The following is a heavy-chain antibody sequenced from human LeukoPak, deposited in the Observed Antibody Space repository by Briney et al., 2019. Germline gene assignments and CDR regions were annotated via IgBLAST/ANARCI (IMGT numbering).Heavy chain of an antibody. CDR1: GFTFSTYV. CDR2: ISSNGDNT. J-gene: IGHJ4*02. V-gene: IGHV3-64D*06. CDR3: VRGAGY. Sequence: GGSLRLSCSVSGFTFSTYVMHWVRQAPGKGLGYVSAISSNGDNTYYADSVKGRFTISRDNSKNTLYLQMSSLRADDTAVYYCVRGAGYWGQGTLVTVSS.